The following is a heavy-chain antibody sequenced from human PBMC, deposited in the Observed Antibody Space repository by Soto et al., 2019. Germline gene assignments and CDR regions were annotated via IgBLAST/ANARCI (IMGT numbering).Heavy chain of an antibody. V-gene: IGHV4-34*01. J-gene: IGHJ5*02. Sequence: PSETLSLTCAFYGGSFXGYYWSLIRQPPGKGLEWIGEINHSGSTNYNPSLKSRVTMSVDTSKNQFSLKLSSVTAADTAVYYCARNAPNYYDSSGYPSAQWLDPWGQGTLVTVSS. CDR1: GGSFXGYY. CDR2: INHSGST. D-gene: IGHD3-22*01. CDR3: ARNAPNYYDSSGYPSAQWLDP.